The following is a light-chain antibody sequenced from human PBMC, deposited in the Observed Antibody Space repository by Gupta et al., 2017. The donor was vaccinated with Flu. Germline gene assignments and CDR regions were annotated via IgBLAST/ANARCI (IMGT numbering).Light chain of an antibody. Sequence: NGTIPCSGSSSNIGNDDVSWYQQLPGTAPKLLIYENNKRPSGIPDRFSGSKSGTSATLGITGLQTGDEAGYYCGTWDSSLSVGVFGGGTKLTVL. CDR2: ENN. CDR3: GTWDSSLSVGV. V-gene: IGLV1-51*02. CDR1: SSNIGNDD. J-gene: IGLJ2*01.